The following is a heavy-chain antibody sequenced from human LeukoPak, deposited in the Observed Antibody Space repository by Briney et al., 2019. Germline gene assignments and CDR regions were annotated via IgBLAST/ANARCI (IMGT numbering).Heavy chain of an antibody. J-gene: IGHJ5*02. CDR3: ARGGIAAAQSDENWFDP. Sequence: ASVKVSCKASGGTFTSYYMHWVRQAPGQGLEWMGIINPSGGSTSYAQKFQGRVTMTRDTSTSTVYMELSSLRSEDTAVYYCARGGIAAAQSDENWFDPWGQGTLVTVSS. CDR2: INPSGGST. CDR1: GGTFTSYY. D-gene: IGHD6-13*01. V-gene: IGHV1-46*01.